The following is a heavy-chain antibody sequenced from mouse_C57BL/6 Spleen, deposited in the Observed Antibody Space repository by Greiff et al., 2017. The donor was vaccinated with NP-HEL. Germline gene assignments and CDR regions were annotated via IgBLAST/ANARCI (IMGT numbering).Heavy chain of an antibody. V-gene: IGHV5-4*01. D-gene: IGHD2-1*01. CDR2: ISDGGSYT. Sequence: EVMLVESGGGLVKPGGSLKLSCAASGFTFSSYAMSWVRQTPEKRLEWVATISDGGSYTYYPDHVKGRFTNSRDNAKNNLYLHMSHLKSDDTAMSYCARDRGGNNAMDYWGHGPSVTVSS. J-gene: IGHJ4*01. CDR1: GFTFSSYA. CDR3: ARDRGGNNAMDY.